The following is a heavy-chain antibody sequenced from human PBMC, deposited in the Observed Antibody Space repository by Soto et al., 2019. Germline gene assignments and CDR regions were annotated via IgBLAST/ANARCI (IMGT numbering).Heavy chain of an antibody. Sequence: QVQLVESGGGVVQPGRSLRLSCAASGFTFSSYGMHWVRQAPGKGLEWVAVIWYDGSNKYYADSVKGRFTISRDNSKNTLYLQMNSLRAEVTAVYYCARDNVYYDILTGYVDWFDPWGQGTLVTVSS. J-gene: IGHJ5*02. V-gene: IGHV3-33*01. D-gene: IGHD3-9*01. CDR1: GFTFSSYG. CDR3: ARDNVYYDILTGYVDWFDP. CDR2: IWYDGSNK.